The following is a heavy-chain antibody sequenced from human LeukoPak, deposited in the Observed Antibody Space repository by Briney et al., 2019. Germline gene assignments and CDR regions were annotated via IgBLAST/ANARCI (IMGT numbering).Heavy chain of an antibody. Sequence: SETLSLTCTVSGGSISSYYWSWIRQPPGKGLEWIGYIYTSGSTNYNPSLKSRVTISVDTSKNQFSLELSSVTAADTAVYYCARGRGNWYFDLWGRGTLVTVSS. CDR1: GGSISSYY. CDR3: ARGRGNWYFDL. J-gene: IGHJ2*01. CDR2: IYTSGST. V-gene: IGHV4-4*09.